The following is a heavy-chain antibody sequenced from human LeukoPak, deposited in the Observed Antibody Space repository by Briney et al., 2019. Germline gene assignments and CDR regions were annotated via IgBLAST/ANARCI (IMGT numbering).Heavy chain of an antibody. J-gene: IGHJ4*02. D-gene: IGHD3-10*01. Sequence: TGGSLRLSCAASGFTFSTYGMHWVRQAPGKGLEWVALLRYDGTNKYYADSVKGRFTISRDNSKNTLYLQMNSLRAEDTAVYYCAKGAHYFGSGSFRRGHYFDSWGQGTLVTVSS. V-gene: IGHV3-30*02. CDR2: LRYDGTNK. CDR3: AKGAHYFGSGSFRRGHYFDS. CDR1: GFTFSTYG.